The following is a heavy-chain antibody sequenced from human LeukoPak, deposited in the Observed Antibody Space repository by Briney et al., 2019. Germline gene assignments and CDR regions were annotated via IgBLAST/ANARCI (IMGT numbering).Heavy chain of an antibody. CDR1: GFTFSSYA. D-gene: IGHD6-19*01. CDR3: ANLAGIAVPTAPFDY. Sequence: GGSLRLSCAASGFTFSSYAMSWVRQAPGKGLEWVSAISGSGDSTYYADSVKGRFTISRDNSKNTLYLQMNSLRAEDTAVYYCANLAGIAVPTAPFDYWGQGTLVTVSS. J-gene: IGHJ4*02. CDR2: ISGSGDST. V-gene: IGHV3-23*01.